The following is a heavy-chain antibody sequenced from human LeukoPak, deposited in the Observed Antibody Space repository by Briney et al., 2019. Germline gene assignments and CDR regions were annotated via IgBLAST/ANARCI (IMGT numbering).Heavy chain of an antibody. CDR2: ISSSSSYI. CDR1: GYTFSSYS. V-gene: IGHV3-21*01. CDR3: ASLCGSYRFEIVDY. D-gene: IGHD1-26*01. Sequence: GGSLRLSCAASGYTFSSYSMNWVRQAPGKGLEWVSSISSSSSYIYYADSVKGRFTISRDNAKNSLYLQMNSLRAEDTAVYYCASLCGSYRFEIVDYWGQGTLVTVSS. J-gene: IGHJ4*02.